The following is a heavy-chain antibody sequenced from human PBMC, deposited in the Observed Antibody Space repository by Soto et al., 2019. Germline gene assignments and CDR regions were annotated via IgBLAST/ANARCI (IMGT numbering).Heavy chain of an antibody. CDR3: SHMRGSGLFGMGI. V-gene: IGHV2-5*01. CDR2: IFSNDDK. J-gene: IGHJ6*02. CDR1: GVSLSISGVG. Sequence: SGSTLVNRTHTLTLTCTFSGVSLSISGVGVGWVRQPPGKALDWLALIFSNDDKRYSPSLKSRLTITKDTSKNQVVLIITNIDPAHTAQYYCSHMRGSGLFGMGISGQGTKVTVSS. D-gene: IGHD3-10*01.